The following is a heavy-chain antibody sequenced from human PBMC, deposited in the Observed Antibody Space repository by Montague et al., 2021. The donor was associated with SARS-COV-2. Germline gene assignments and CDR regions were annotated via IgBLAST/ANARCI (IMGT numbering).Heavy chain of an antibody. V-gene: IGHV4-4*07. CDR1: GGSITGFS. CDR2: VTTSGTT. D-gene: IGHD6-6*01. Sequence: SETLSLTCAVSGGSITGFSWSWVRQPAGKGLEWIGRVTTSGTTNYSPSLRRRVTMSVDTSKNQFSLNLNSVTAADTAIYYCARTPTRPLSLDSWGQGTLVTVSS. CDR3: ARTPTRPLSLDS. J-gene: IGHJ4*02.